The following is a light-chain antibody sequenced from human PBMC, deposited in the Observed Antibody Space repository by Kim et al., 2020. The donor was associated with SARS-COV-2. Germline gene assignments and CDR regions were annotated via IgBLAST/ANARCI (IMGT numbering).Light chain of an antibody. CDR2: EIN. V-gene: IGLV2-8*01. J-gene: IGLJ3*02. CDR3: SSYAGHNTWV. CDR1: SSDVGGYKY. Sequence: GQSVTISGTGTSSDVGGYKYVSWYQQYPGTAPRLMIYEINYRPSGVPDRFSGSKSGNTASLTVSGLQAEDEADYYCSSYAGHNTWVFGGGTQLTVL.